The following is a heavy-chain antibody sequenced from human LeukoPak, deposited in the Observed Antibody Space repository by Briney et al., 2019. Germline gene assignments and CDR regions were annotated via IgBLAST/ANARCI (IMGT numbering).Heavy chain of an antibody. CDR2: IKQDGSEK. V-gene: IGHV3-7*01. Sequence: QAGGSLRLSCAASGFTFSSYWMSWVRQAPGKGLEWVANIKQDGSEKYYVDSVKGRFTISRDNAKNSLYLQMNSLRAEDTAVYYCASGKDELTTPAIRYDYWGQGTLVTVSS. CDR3: ASGKDELTTPAIRYDY. CDR1: GFTFSSYW. D-gene: IGHD2-2*01. J-gene: IGHJ4*02.